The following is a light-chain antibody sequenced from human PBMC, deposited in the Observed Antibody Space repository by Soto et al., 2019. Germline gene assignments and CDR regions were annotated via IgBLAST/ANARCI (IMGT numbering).Light chain of an antibody. J-gene: IGLJ2*01. Sequence: QSALTQPACVSGSPGQSITISCSGTSSDVGGYNFVSWYQVHPGKAPRLILYDVSSRPSGVSYRFSGSKSANTASLNISSLQARDEADYYCSSYTTTTSLVVFGGGTKLTVL. CDR3: SSYTTTTSLVV. CDR1: SSDVGGYNF. V-gene: IGLV2-14*03. CDR2: DVS.